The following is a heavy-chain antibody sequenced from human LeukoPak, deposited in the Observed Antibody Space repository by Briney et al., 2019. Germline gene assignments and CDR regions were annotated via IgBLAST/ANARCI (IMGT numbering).Heavy chain of an antibody. CDR2: INPNSGGT. Sequence: ASVKVSCKASGYTFTGYYMHWVRQAPGQGLEWMGRINPNSGGTNYAQKFQGRVTMTRDTSISPAYMELSRLRSDDTAVYYCAREYYDSSGFDYWGQGTLVTVSS. CDR1: GYTFTGYY. CDR3: AREYYDSSGFDY. D-gene: IGHD3-22*01. V-gene: IGHV1-2*06. J-gene: IGHJ4*02.